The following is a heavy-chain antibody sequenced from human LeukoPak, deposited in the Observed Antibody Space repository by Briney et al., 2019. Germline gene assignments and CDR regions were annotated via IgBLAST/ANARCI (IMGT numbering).Heavy chain of an antibody. D-gene: IGHD6-13*01. CDR2: IYTSGST. Sequence: SETLSLTCTVSGGSISSGSYYWSWIRQPAGKGLEWIGRIYTSGSTNYNPSLKSRVTISVDTSKNQFSLKLSSVTVADTAVYYCARDPLGPGYGVAWGQGTLVTVSS. V-gene: IGHV4-61*02. CDR1: GGSISSGSYY. CDR3: ARDPLGPGYGVA. J-gene: IGHJ5*02.